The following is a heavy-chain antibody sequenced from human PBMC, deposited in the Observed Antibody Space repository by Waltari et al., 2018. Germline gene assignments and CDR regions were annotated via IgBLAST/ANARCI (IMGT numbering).Heavy chain of an antibody. V-gene: IGHV1-69*01. CDR2: IIPILGTA. CDR1: GGTFSSYA. J-gene: IGHJ4*02. Sequence: QVQLVQSGAEVKKPGSSVKVSCKASGGTFSSYAISWVRQAPGQGLEWMGGIIPILGTANHAQKFQGIVTITADESTSTAYMELSSLRSEDTAVYYCAMELEPRRWFDYWGQGTLVTVSS. D-gene: IGHD1-1*01. CDR3: AMELEPRRWFDY.